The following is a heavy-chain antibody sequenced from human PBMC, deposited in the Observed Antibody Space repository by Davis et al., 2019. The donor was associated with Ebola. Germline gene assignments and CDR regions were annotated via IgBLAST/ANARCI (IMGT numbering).Heavy chain of an antibody. V-gene: IGHV3-21*01. CDR1: GFTFSSYS. J-gene: IGHJ6*03. CDR3: ARVRLVVPAAITPYYYYYYMDV. Sequence: PGGSLRLSCAASGFTFSSYSMNWVRQAPGKGLEWVSSISSSSSYIYYADSVKGRFTISRDNAKNSLYLQMNSLRAEDTAVYYCARVRLVVPAAITPYYYYYYMDVWGKGTTVTVSS. D-gene: IGHD2-2*01. CDR2: ISSSSSYI.